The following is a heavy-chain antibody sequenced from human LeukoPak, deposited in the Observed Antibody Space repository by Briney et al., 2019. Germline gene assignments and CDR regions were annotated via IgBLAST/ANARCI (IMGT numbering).Heavy chain of an antibody. D-gene: IGHD5-18*01. CDR1: GFTFSSYW. Sequence: GGSLRLSCAASGFTFSSYWMHWVRQAPGKGLVWVSRINTDGSSTSYADSVKGRFTISRDNAKNTLYLQMNSLRAEDTAVYYCARARIQLWFDYWGQGTLVTVST. CDR3: ARARIQLWFDY. CDR2: INTDGSST. J-gene: IGHJ4*02. V-gene: IGHV3-74*01.